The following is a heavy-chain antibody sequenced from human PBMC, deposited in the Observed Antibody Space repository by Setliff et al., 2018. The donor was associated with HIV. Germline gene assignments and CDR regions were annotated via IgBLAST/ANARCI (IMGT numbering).Heavy chain of an antibody. Sequence: PSETLSLTCAVYGGSFSGYSWNWIRQPPGKGLEWIGEINYSGGTNYNPSLESRVTISVDTSKNQLSLRLTSVTAADTAVYYCARGSDCDTTTCGDYYYMDVWGIGTTVTVSS. V-gene: IGHV4-34*01. J-gene: IGHJ6*03. D-gene: IGHD2-2*01. CDR3: ARGSDCDTTTCGDYYYMDV. CDR2: INYSGGT. CDR1: GGSFSGYS.